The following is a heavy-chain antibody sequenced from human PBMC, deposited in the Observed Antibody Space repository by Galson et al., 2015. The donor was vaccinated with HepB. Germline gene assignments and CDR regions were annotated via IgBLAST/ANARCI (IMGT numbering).Heavy chain of an antibody. D-gene: IGHD3-22*01. Sequence: QSGAEVKKPGESLKISCKGSGYSFTSYWIGWVRQMPGKGLEWMGIIYPGDSDTRYSPSFQGQVTISADKSISTAYLQWSSPKASDTAMYYCARHPQSYYDSSGYYLLGAFDIWGQGTMVTVSS. CDR2: IYPGDSDT. CDR1: GYSFTSYW. CDR3: ARHPQSYYDSSGYYLLGAFDI. V-gene: IGHV5-51*01. J-gene: IGHJ3*02.